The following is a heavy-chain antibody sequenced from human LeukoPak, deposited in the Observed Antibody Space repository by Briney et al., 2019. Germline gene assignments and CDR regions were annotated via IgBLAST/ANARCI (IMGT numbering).Heavy chain of an antibody. J-gene: IGHJ3*02. V-gene: IGHV3-9*01. CDR3: AKNRGAYNDGFDI. Sequence: SLRLSCTASGFTFDDYAMHWVRQAPGKGLEWVSGISWNSGRLGYADSVKGRFTISRDNAKNSLYLQMNSLRAEDTALYYCAKNRGAYNDGFDIWGQGTMVTVSS. CDR1: GFTFDDYA. CDR2: ISWNSGRL. D-gene: IGHD5-24*01.